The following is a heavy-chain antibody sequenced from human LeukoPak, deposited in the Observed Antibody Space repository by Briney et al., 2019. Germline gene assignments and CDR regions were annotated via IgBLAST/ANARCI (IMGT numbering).Heavy chain of an antibody. V-gene: IGHV3-53*01. CDR2: IYSGGST. J-gene: IGHJ4*02. D-gene: IGHD1-14*01. Sequence: PGGSLRLSCAASGFTVSTNYMSWVRQAPGKGLEWVSVIYSGGSTYYADSVKGRFTISRDSSKNTLYLQMDSLRAEDTGVYYCARSNQADDYWGQGTLVTVSS. CDR3: ARSNQADDY. CDR1: GFTVSTNY.